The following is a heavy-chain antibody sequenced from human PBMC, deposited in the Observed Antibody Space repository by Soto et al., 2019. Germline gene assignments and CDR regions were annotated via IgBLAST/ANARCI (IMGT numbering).Heavy chain of an antibody. D-gene: IGHD1-26*01. J-gene: IGHJ6*02. V-gene: IGHV4-31*03. CDR1: GGSISSGGYY. CDR2: IYYSGST. Sequence: SETLSITCTVSGGSISSGGYYWSWIRQHPGKGLEWIGYIYYSGSTYYNPSLKSRVTISVDTSKNQFSLKLSSVTAADTAVYYCARSVWELNGLGYYYYGMDVWGQGTTVT. CDR3: ARSVWELNGLGYYYYGMDV.